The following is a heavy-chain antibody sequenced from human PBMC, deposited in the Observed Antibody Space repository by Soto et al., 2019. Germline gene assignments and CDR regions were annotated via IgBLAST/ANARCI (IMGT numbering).Heavy chain of an antibody. J-gene: IGHJ5*02. CDR3: ARSRRVAAAVPYNWFDP. Sequence: SVKVSCKASGYTFTSYAMHWVRQAPGQRLEWMGWINAGNGNTKYSQKFQGRVTITRDTSASTAYMELSSLRSEDTAVYYCARSRRVAAAVPYNWFDPWGQGTLVPVSS. CDR2: INAGNGNT. V-gene: IGHV1-3*01. D-gene: IGHD6-13*01. CDR1: GYTFTSYA.